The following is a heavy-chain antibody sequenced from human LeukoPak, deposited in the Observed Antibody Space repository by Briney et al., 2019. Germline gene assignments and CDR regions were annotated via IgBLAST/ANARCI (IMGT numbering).Heavy chain of an antibody. D-gene: IGHD1-1*01. CDR3: ARRLRTGGFDI. CDR2: IQPADSQT. Sequence: GESQKISCMGSGYRFTTYWIDLVRQVPGKGLEWMGLIQPADSQTRYNPSFQGQVTLSDDKSINTAYLQWSSLRPSDTAIYYCARRLRTGGFDIWGQGTEVTVSS. CDR1: GYRFTTYW. V-gene: IGHV5-51*01. J-gene: IGHJ3*02.